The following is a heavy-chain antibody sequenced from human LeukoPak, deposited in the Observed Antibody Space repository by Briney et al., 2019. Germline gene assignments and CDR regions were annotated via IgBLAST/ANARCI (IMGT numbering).Heavy chain of an antibody. D-gene: IGHD6-19*01. CDR3: AKDLVEQWADWGHDAFDI. Sequence: AXGFTFSXXXXXWXRXAPGXXXXXXXXISGSGGSTYYADSVKGRFTISRDNSKNTLYLQMNSLRAEDTAVYYCAKDLVEQWADWGHDAFDIWGQGTMVTVSS. CDR2: ISGSGGST. V-gene: IGHV3-23*01. CDR1: GFTFSXXX. J-gene: IGHJ3*02.